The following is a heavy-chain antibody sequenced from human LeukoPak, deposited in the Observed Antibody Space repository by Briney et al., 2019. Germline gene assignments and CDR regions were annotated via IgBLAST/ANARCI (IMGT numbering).Heavy chain of an antibody. V-gene: IGHV1-2*02. CDR1: GYTFTGYY. Sequence: ASVKVSCKASGYTFTGYYMRWVRQAPGQGLEWMGWINPNSGGTNYAQKFQGRVTMTRDTSISTAYMELNRLRSDDRAVYYCARVSDYYSYMDVWGKGTTVTISS. CDR2: INPNSGGT. J-gene: IGHJ6*03. CDR3: ARVSDYYSYMDV.